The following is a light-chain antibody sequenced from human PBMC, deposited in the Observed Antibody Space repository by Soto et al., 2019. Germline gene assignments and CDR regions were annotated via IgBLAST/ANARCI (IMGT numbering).Light chain of an antibody. CDR1: QNVDIY. V-gene: IGKV3-11*01. CDR3: QQRKYWPPLT. CDR2: DAS. Sequence: ETVLTQSPATLSLSPGDTATLSCRASQNVDIYLAWYQQKPGQAPRLLIYDASNRATGIPARFSGSGSGTDFTLTISSLEPEDFAVYYCQQRKYWPPLTFGQGTRLE. J-gene: IGKJ5*01.